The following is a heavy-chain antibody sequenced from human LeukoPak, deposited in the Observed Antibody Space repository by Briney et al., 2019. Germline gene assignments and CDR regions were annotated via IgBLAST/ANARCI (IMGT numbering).Heavy chain of an antibody. CDR2: INPNSGGT. Sequence: ASVKVSCKASGYTFTGYNMHWVRQAPGQGLEWMGWINPNSGGTNYAQKFQGRVTMTRDTSISTAYMELSRLRSDDTAVYYCARAPGGKRGYCSSTSCFDSWGQGTLVTVSS. V-gene: IGHV1-2*02. CDR3: ARAPGGKRGYCSSTSCFDS. CDR1: GYTFTGYN. D-gene: IGHD2-2*01. J-gene: IGHJ4*02.